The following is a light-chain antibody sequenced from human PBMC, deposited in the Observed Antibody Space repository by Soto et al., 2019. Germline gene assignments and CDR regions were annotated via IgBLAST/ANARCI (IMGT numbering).Light chain of an antibody. V-gene: IGKV1-5*01. J-gene: IGKJ4*01. Sequence: DIQMTQSPPTLSASVGDRVTITCRASQSISSGLAWYQQKPGKAPDLLIYDGTSLESGVPSRFSGSGSGTEFTLTISSLQPEDIATYYCQQFDNVPLTFGGGTKVDIK. CDR2: DGT. CDR1: QSISSG. CDR3: QQFDNVPLT.